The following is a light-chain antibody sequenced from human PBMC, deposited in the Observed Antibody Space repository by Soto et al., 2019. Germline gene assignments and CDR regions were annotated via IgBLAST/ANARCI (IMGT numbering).Light chain of an antibody. V-gene: IGKV3-15*01. J-gene: IGKJ2*01. Sequence: EIVMTQSPATLSVSPGERATLSCRASHSVGNNLAWYQQKLGQAPRLLIYGASTRAAGIPARFSGSVSGTEFSLTVSSLQSEDFAVHYCQHFDHWPPGYTFGQGTKLEIK. CDR1: HSVGNN. CDR3: QHFDHWPPGYT. CDR2: GAS.